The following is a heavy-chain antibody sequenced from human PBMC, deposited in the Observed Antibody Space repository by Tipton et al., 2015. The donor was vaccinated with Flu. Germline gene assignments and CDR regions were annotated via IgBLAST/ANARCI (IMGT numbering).Heavy chain of an antibody. D-gene: IGHD6-19*01. V-gene: IGHV4-34*01. J-gene: IGHJ4*02. CDR1: GGSFSGFY. Sequence: TLSLTCTAYGGSFSGFYWSWIRQPPGKGLEWIGEINLSGSPNYNPSLKSRVTMSIDTSRNQFSLKVSSVTAADTAVYYCAKGPYSGDWYRFNYWGQGTLVTVSS. CDR2: INLSGSP. CDR3: AKGPYSGDWYRFNY.